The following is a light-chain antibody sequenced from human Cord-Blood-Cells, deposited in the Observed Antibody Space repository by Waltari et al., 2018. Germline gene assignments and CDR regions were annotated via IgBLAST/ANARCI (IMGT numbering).Light chain of an antibody. V-gene: IGKV4-1*01. CDR1: QSVLYSSNNKNY. Sequence: DIVMTQSPYSLAVSLGERATINCKSSQSVLYSSNNKNYLAWYQQKPGPPPKLLIYWASTRESGVPDRFSGSGSGTDFTLTISSLQAEDVAVYYCQQYYSTPRTFGQGTKVEIK. CDR2: WAS. CDR3: QQYYSTPRT. J-gene: IGKJ1*01.